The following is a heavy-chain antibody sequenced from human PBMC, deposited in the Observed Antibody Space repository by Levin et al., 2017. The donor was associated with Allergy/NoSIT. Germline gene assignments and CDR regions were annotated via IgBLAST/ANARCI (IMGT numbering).Heavy chain of an antibody. J-gene: IGHJ4*02. CDR3: ASLVVVAATDDY. CDR2: ISSSSSYI. D-gene: IGHD2-15*01. CDR1: GFTFSSYS. V-gene: IGHV3-21*01. Sequence: PSETLSLTCAASGFTFSSYSMNWVRQAPGKGLEWVSSISSSSSYIYYADSVKGRFTISRDNAKNSLYLQMNSLRAEDTAVYYCASLVVVAATDDYWGQGTLVTVSS.